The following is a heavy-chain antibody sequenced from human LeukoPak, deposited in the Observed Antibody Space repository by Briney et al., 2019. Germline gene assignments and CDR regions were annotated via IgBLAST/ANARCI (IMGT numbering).Heavy chain of an antibody. D-gene: IGHD6-19*01. J-gene: IGHJ4*02. CDR1: GGSISSSSYY. CDR3: ARHEKWLAYYFAY. V-gene: IGHV4-39*01. Sequence: SETLSLTCTVSGGSISSSSYYWGWIRQPPGKGLEWIGSIYYSGSTYYNPSLKSRVTISVDTSKNQFSLKLSSVTAADTAVYYCARHEKWLAYYFAYWGQGTLVTVSS. CDR2: IYYSGST.